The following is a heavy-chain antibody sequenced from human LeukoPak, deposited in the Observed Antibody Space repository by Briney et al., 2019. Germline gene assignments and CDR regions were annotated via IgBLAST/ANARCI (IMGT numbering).Heavy chain of an antibody. Sequence: SETLSLTCTVSGGSISSYYWSWIRQPPGKGLEWIGYIYYSGSTNYNPSLKSRVTISVDTSKNQFSLKLASVTAADTATYYCARTYEIVGATAYYYYFYYMDVWGKGTPVTISS. D-gene: IGHD1-26*01. J-gene: IGHJ6*03. CDR1: GGSISSYY. CDR2: IYYSGST. V-gene: IGHV4-59*12. CDR3: ARTYEIVGATAYYYYFYYMDV.